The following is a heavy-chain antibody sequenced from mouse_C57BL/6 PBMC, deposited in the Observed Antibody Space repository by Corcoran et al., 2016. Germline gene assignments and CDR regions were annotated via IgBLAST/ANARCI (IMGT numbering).Heavy chain of an antibody. J-gene: IGHJ4*01. D-gene: IGHD1-1*01. CDR2: INTYSGVP. Sequence: QIQLVQSGPELKKPGETVKISCMASGYTFTTYGMSWVKQAPGKGLKWMGWINTYSGVPTYADDFKGRFAFSLETSASTAYLQINNLKNEDTATYFCARPGVVATNAMDYWGQGTSVTVSS. V-gene: IGHV9-3*01. CDR3: ARPGVVATNAMDY. CDR1: GYTFTTYG.